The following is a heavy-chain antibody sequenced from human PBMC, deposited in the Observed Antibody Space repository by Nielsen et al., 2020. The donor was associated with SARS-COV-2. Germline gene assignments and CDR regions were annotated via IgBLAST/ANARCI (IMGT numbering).Heavy chain of an antibody. D-gene: IGHD3-16*01. CDR2: INHSGST. CDR1: GGSFSGYY. CDR3: ARGEGEGNYYYYYGMDV. V-gene: IGHV4-34*01. J-gene: IGHJ6*02. Sequence: SETLSLSCAVYGGSFSGYYWNWIRQPPGKGLEWIGEINHSGSTNYNPSLKSRVTISVDTSKNQFSLKLSSVTAADTAVYYCARGEGEGNYYYYYGMDVWGQGTTVTVSS.